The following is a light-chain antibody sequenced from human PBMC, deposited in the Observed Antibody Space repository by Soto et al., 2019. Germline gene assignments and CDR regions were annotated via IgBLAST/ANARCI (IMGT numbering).Light chain of an antibody. Sequence: IQITHSPSTLSASVLYRVTITCRASQSISSWLAWYQQKPGKAPKLLIYKASSLESGVPSRFSGSGSGTEFTLTISSLQPDDFATYYCQQYNSLITFGQGTKVDI. V-gene: IGKV1-5*03. CDR1: QSISSW. CDR3: QQYNSLIT. J-gene: IGKJ1*01. CDR2: KAS.